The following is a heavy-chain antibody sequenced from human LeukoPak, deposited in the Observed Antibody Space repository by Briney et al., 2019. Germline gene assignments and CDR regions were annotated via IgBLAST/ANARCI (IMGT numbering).Heavy chain of an antibody. V-gene: IGHV1-46*01. CDR2: INPSGGST. CDR3: ARDRGQDYYDSSGFFDY. Sequence: ASVKVSCKASGYTFTSYYMHWVRQAPGQGLEWMGLINPSGGSTSYAQKFQGRVTMTRDTSTSTVYMELSSLRSEDTAVYYCARDRGQDYYDSSGFFDYWGQGTLVTVSS. D-gene: IGHD3-22*01. CDR1: GYTFTSYY. J-gene: IGHJ4*02.